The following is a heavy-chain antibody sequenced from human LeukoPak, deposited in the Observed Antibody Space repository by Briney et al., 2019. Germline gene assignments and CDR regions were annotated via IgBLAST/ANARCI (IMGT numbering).Heavy chain of an antibody. V-gene: IGHV5-51*01. CDR2: IYPGDSDT. CDR3: ARRSASTYYYDSSGPQNAFDI. D-gene: IGHD3-22*01. Sequence: GESLKISCKGSGYSFTSYWIGWVRQMPGKGLEWMGIIYPGDSDTRYSPSFQGQVTISADKSISTAYLQWGSLKASDTAMYYCARRSASTYYYDSSGPQNAFDIWGQGTMVTVSS. J-gene: IGHJ3*02. CDR1: GYSFTSYW.